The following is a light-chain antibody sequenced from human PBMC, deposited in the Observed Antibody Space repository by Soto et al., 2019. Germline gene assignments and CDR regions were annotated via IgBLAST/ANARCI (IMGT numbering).Light chain of an antibody. CDR3: CSYAGSSTPLI. Sequence: QSALTQPASVSVSPGQSITISCTGTRSDVGSYNLVSWYQQHPGKAPKLMIYEVSKRPSGVSNRFSGSKSGNTASLTISGLQAEDEADYYCCSYAGSSTPLIFGTGTKVTVL. CDR2: EVS. CDR1: RSDVGSYNL. V-gene: IGLV2-23*02. J-gene: IGLJ1*01.